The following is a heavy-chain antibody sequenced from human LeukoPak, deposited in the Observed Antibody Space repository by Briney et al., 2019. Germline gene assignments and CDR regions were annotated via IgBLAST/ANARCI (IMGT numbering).Heavy chain of an antibody. J-gene: IGHJ5*02. D-gene: IGHD2-2*02. Sequence: GGSLRLSCAASGFTFSSYSMNWVRQAPGKGLEWVSYISSSSSTIYYADSVKGRFTISRDNAKKSLYLQMNSLRDEETAVYYCARDGIWDCSSTSCYTNNWFDPWGQGTLVTVSS. CDR1: GFTFSSYS. CDR3: ARDGIWDCSSTSCYTNNWFDP. CDR2: ISSSSSTI. V-gene: IGHV3-48*02.